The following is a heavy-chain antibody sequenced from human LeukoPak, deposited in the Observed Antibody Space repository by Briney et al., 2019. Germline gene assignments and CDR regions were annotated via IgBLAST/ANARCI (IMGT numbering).Heavy chain of an antibody. CDR2: LGTAGDT. D-gene: IGHD1-14*01. J-gene: IGHJ6*02. CDR1: GFTCSSYD. Sequence: GSLRLSLAAPGFTCSSYDMHWVRQATGKGLEWVSVLGTAGDTYYPGSVKGRLTISRDNAKNFLYLQMNSLRAVHTAVYYWATGVNRKTYYFSSMDVWAQGTTVTVSS. CDR3: ATGVNRKTYYFSSMDV. V-gene: IGHV3-13*01.